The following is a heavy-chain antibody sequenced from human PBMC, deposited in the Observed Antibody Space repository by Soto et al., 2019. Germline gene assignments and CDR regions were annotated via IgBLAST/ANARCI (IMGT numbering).Heavy chain of an antibody. D-gene: IGHD3-22*01. CDR2: IDPSDSQT. CDR3: ARQIYDSDTGPNFQYYFDY. J-gene: IGHJ4*02. V-gene: IGHV5-10-1*01. Sequence: QSLKISCKGSGYSFAGYWITWVRQKPGKGLEWMGRIDPSDSQTYYSPSFRGHVTISVTKSITTVFLQWSSLRASDTAMYYCARQIYDSDTGPNFQYYFDYSGQVTPVTAPQ. CDR1: GYSFAGYW.